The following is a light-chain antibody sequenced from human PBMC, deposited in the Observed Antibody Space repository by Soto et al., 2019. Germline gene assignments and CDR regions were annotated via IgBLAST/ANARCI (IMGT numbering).Light chain of an antibody. Sequence: QSVLTQPASVSGCRGQWITISCTGTSSDVGGYNYVSWYQHHPGKAPKLIIYDVSNRPSGVSIRFSGSKSDNTASLTISGLQPEDEADYHCSSYTTSNTRQIVFGTGTKVTVL. CDR2: DVS. CDR3: SSYTTSNTRQIV. V-gene: IGLV2-14*03. J-gene: IGLJ1*01. CDR1: SSDVGGYNY.